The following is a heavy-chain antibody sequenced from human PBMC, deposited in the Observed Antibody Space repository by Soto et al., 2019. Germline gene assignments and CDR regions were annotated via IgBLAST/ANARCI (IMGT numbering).Heavy chain of an antibody. D-gene: IGHD2-2*01. Sequence: QVQLVQSGAEVKKPGSSVKVSCKASGCTFSSYAISWVRQAPGQGLEWMGGIIPISGTANYAQEFQGRVTMTADESTSTAYMELRSLRSEDTAVYYCARSQGSSTSLEIYYYYYYGMAVWGQGTTVTVSS. CDR1: GCTFSSYA. V-gene: IGHV1-69*01. CDR2: IIPISGTA. CDR3: ARSQGSSTSLEIYYYYYYGMAV. J-gene: IGHJ6*02.